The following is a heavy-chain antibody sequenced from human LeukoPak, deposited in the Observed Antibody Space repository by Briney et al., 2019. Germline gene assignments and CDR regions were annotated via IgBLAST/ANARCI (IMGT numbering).Heavy chain of an antibody. V-gene: IGHV1-69*05. J-gene: IGHJ4*02. CDR2: IIPIFGTA. CDR3: ARLSGDSDYFDY. Sequence: SVKVSCKTSGGAFSNYTLSWVRQAPGQGLEWMGRIIPIFGTANYAQKFQGRVTITTDESTSTAYMELSSLRSEDTAVYYCARLSGDSDYFDYWGQGTLVTVSS. D-gene: IGHD3-10*01. CDR1: GGAFSNYT.